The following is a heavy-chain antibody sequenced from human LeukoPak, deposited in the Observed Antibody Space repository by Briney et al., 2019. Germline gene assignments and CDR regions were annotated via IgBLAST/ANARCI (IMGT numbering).Heavy chain of an antibody. CDR2: ISWNSGSI. J-gene: IGHJ4*02. Sequence: PGGSLRLSCAASGFTFGDYAMHWVRQAPGKGLEWVSGISWNSGSIGYADSVKGRFTISRDNAKNSLYLQMNSLRAEDTALYYCAKDTFFVQQQLALFDYWGQGTLVTVSS. D-gene: IGHD6-13*01. CDR1: GFTFGDYA. V-gene: IGHV3-9*01. CDR3: AKDTFFVQQQLALFDY.